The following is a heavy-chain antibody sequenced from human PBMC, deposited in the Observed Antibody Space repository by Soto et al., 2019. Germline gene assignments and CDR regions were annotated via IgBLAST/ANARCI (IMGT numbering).Heavy chain of an antibody. CDR2: IRSKANSYAT. J-gene: IGHJ3*02. D-gene: IGHD5-12*01. Sequence: EVQLVESGGGLVQPGGSLKLSCAASGFTFSGSAMHWVRQASGKGLEWVGRIRSKANSYATAYAASVKGRFTISRDDSKNTAYLQMNGLKTEDTAVYYCILYSGYDFGVFDIWGQGTMVTVSS. V-gene: IGHV3-73*02. CDR3: ILYSGYDFGVFDI. CDR1: GFTFSGSA.